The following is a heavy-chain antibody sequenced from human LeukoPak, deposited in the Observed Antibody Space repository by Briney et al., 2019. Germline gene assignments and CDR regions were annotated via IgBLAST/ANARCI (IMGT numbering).Heavy chain of an antibody. CDR3: ARRYRLRGAFDI. CDR2: INHSGST. J-gene: IGHJ3*02. CDR1: GGSFSGYY. D-gene: IGHD3-16*02. V-gene: IGHV4-34*01. Sequence: PSETLSLTCAVYGGSFSGYYWSWIRQPPGKGLEWIGEINHSGSTNYNPSLKSRVTISVDTSKNQFSLKLSSVTAADTAVYYCARRYRLRGAFDIWGQGTMVTVSS.